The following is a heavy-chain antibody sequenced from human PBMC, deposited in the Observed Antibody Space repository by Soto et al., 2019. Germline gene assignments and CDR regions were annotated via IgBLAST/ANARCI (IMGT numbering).Heavy chain of an antibody. D-gene: IGHD3-22*01. V-gene: IGHV3-30*18. CDR1: GFTFSSYG. Sequence: GGSLRLSCAASGFTFSSYGMHWVRQAPGKGLEWVAVISYDGSNKYYADSVKGRFTISRDNSKNTLYLQMNSLRAEDTAVYYCAKEGEGSSGYYLLYYYYYGMDVWGQGTTVTVCS. J-gene: IGHJ6*02. CDR2: ISYDGSNK. CDR3: AKEGEGSSGYYLLYYYYYGMDV.